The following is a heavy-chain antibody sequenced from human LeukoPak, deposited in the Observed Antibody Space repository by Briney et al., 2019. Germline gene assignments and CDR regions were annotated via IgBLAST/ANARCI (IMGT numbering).Heavy chain of an antibody. J-gene: IGHJ4*02. V-gene: IGHV3-23*01. CDR2: ISGSGSST. D-gene: IGHD1-26*01. CDR1: GFTFSNYA. CDR3: AKYSGSYYYPSNWDF. Sequence: GGSLRLSCTASGFTFSNYAMTWVRQAPGKGLEWVSGISGSGSSTYYADSVKGRFTLSRDYPKNTLYLQMNSLRAEDTAVYFCAKYSGSYYYPSNWDFWGQGTLVTVSS.